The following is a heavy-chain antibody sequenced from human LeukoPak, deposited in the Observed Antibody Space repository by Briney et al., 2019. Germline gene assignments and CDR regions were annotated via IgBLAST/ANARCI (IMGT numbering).Heavy chain of an antibody. CDR1: GGSFSGYY. CDR2: INHSGST. CDR3: ARAYGRTGSYFDY. V-gene: IGHV4-34*01. D-gene: IGHD3-10*02. J-gene: IGHJ4*02. Sequence: PSETLSLTCAVYGGSFSGYYWSWIRQPPGKGLEWIGEINHSGSTNYNPSLKSRVTILVDTSKNQFSLKLSSVTAADTAVYYCARAYGRTGSYFDYWGQGTLVTVSS.